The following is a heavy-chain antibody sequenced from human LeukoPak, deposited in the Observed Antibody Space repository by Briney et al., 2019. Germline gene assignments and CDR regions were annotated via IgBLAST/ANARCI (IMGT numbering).Heavy chain of an antibody. CDR1: GFTFGSYA. D-gene: IGHD2-15*01. CDR2: ISGSGGST. Sequence: PGGSLRLSCAASGFTFGSYAMSWVRQAPEKGLEWVSAISGSGGSTYYADSVKGRFTISRDNSKNTLYLQMNSLRAEDTAVYYCAKGPGLIVVVVAAADAFDIWGQGTMVTVSS. CDR3: AKGPGLIVVVVAAADAFDI. V-gene: IGHV3-23*01. J-gene: IGHJ3*02.